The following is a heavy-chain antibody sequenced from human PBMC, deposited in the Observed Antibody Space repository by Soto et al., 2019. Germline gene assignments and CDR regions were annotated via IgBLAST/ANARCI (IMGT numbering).Heavy chain of an antibody. V-gene: IGHV3-23*01. CDR2: ISGSGGST. D-gene: IGHD2-2*01. CDR1: GFTFSSYA. CDR3: AKDRVPAAGYYYYGMDV. Sequence: PGGSLRLSCAASGFTFSSYAMSWVRQAPGKGLEWVSAISGSGGSTYYADSGKGRFTISRDNSKNTLYLQMNSLRAEDTAVYYCAKDRVPAAGYYYYGMDVWGQGTTVTVSS. J-gene: IGHJ6*02.